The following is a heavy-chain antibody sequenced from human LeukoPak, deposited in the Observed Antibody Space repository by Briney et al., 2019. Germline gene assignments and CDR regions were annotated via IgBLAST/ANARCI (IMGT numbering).Heavy chain of an antibody. CDR1: GGSISSSSYY. J-gene: IGHJ4*02. V-gene: IGHV4-39*01. D-gene: IGHD3-16*02. CDR3: ARGLYDYVWGSYRYYFDY. Sequence: SSETLSLTCTVSGGSISSSSYYWGWIRQPPGKGLEWIGSIYYSGSTYYNPSLKSRVTISVDTSKNQFSLKLSSVTAADTAVYYCARGLYDYVWGSYRYYFDYWGQGTLVAVSS. CDR2: IYYSGST.